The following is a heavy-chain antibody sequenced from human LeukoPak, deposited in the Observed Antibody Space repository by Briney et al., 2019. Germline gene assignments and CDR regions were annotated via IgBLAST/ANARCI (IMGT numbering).Heavy chain of an antibody. Sequence: ASVKVSCKASGYTFTSYGISWVRQAPGQGLEWMGWISAYNGNTSYAQKLQGRVTMTTDTSTSTAYMELRSLRSDDTAVYYCAFSRCYDISNWFDPWGQGTLVTVSS. J-gene: IGHJ5*02. CDR1: GYTFTSYG. CDR2: ISAYNGNT. D-gene: IGHD3-9*01. CDR3: AFSRCYDISNWFDP. V-gene: IGHV1-18*01.